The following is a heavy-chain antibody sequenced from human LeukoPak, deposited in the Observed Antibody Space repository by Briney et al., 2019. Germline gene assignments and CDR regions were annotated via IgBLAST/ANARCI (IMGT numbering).Heavy chain of an antibody. CDR3: AADYGDAPFDY. J-gene: IGHJ4*02. D-gene: IGHD4-17*01. V-gene: IGHV1-18*01. Sequence: ASVKVSCKASGYTFTSYGISWVRQAPGQGLEWMGWISAYNGNTNYAQKFQERVTITRDMSTSTAYMELSSLRSEDTAVYYCAADYGDAPFDYWGQGTLVTVSS. CDR1: GYTFTSYG. CDR2: ISAYNGNT.